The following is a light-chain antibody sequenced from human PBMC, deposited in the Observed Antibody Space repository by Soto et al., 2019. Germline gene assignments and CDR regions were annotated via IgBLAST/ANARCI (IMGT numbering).Light chain of an antibody. J-gene: IGKJ1*01. CDR3: QQYYSYPRT. CDR2: AAS. CDR1: QGISSY. V-gene: IGKV1-8*01. Sequence: AIRMTQSPSSFSASTGDRVTITCRASQGISSYLAWYQQKPGKAPKLLIYAASTLQCGVPSRFSGSGSGTDFTLTISCLQSEDFATYYCQQYYSYPRTFGQGTKVDIK.